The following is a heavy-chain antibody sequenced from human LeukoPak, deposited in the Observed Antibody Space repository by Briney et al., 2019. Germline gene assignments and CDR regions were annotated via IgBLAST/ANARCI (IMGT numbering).Heavy chain of an antibody. V-gene: IGHV1-2*02. CDR3: ARAPPFPDTAMPDYYYYYMDV. Sequence: ASVKVSCKASGYTFTGYYMHWVRQAPGQGLEWMGWINPNSGGTNYAQKFQGRVTMTRDTSISTAYMELSRLRSDDTAVYYCARAPPFPDTAMPDYYYYYMDVWGKGTAVTVSS. CDR2: INPNSGGT. J-gene: IGHJ6*03. D-gene: IGHD5-18*01. CDR1: GYTFTGYY.